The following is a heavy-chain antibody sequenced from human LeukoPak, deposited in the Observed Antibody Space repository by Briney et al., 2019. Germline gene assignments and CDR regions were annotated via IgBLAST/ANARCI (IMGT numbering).Heavy chain of an antibody. CDR1: GYTFTSYY. CDR3: ARGNSGYDGDAFDI. CDR2: INPNSGGT. Sequence: ASVKVSCKASGYTFTSYYMHWVRQAPGQGLEWMGWINPNSGGTNYAQKFQGRVTMTRDTSISTAYMELSRLRSDDTAVYYCARGNSGYDGDAFDIWGQGTMVTVSS. V-gene: IGHV1-2*02. J-gene: IGHJ3*02. D-gene: IGHD5-12*01.